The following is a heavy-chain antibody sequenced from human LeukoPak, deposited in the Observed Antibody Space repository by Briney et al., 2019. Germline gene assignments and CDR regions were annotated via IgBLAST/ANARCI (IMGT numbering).Heavy chain of an antibody. CDR3: ARECGGDCYSGDY. CDR2: INHSGST. J-gene: IGHJ4*02. Sequence: PSETLSLTCAVYGGSFSGYYWSWIRQPPGKGLEWIGEINHSGSTNYNPSLKSRVTISVGTSKNQFSLKLSSVTAADTAVYYCARECGGDCYSGDYWGQGTLVTVSS. V-gene: IGHV4-34*01. CDR1: GGSFSGYY. D-gene: IGHD2-21*02.